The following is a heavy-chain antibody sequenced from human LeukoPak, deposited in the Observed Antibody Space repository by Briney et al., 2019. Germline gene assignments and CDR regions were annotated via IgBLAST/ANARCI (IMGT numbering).Heavy chain of an antibody. J-gene: IGHJ6*03. CDR3: ARTGSSWPLYYYYYMDV. V-gene: IGHV4-59*11. CDR2: VSDSGST. D-gene: IGHD6-13*01. Sequence: PSETLSLTCAVSDDSFSSHYWTWIRQPPGKGLEWIGYVSDSGSTNYNPSLKSRVTVSVDTSKDQFSLKLTSVTAADTAVYYCARTGSSWPLYYYYYMDVWGKGTTVTVSS. CDR1: DDSFSSHY.